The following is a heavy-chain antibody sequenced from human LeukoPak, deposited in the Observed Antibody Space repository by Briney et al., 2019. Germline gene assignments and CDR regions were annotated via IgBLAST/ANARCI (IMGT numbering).Heavy chain of an antibody. Sequence: GSLRLSCVASGFTFHDYAMSWVRQVPGKGLEWVSLISGDGGSASYAASVKGRFTISRDNSKNSLYLQMNSLRTEDTAFYYCAKASSGSSSRPIDYWGQGTLVTVSS. V-gene: IGHV3-43*02. CDR1: GFTFHDYA. CDR2: ISGDGGSA. J-gene: IGHJ4*02. D-gene: IGHD3-10*01. CDR3: AKASSGSSSRPIDY.